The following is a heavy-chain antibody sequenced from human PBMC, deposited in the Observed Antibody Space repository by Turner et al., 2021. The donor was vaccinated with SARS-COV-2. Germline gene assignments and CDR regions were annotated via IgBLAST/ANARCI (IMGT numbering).Heavy chain of an antibody. CDR1: GFTFSSYG. CDR2: IWYDGSNK. V-gene: IGHV3-33*01. D-gene: IGHD6-19*01. J-gene: IGHJ4*02. Sequence: QVQLVESGGGVVQPGRSLRLSCAAYGFTFSSYGMHWVRQAPGKGLEWVAFIWYDGSNKYYADSVKGRFTISRDNSKNTLYLQMNSLRAEDTAVYYCARDKGEGSSGWLIPSGSYYFDYWGQGTLVTVSS. CDR3: ARDKGEGSSGWLIPSGSYYFDY.